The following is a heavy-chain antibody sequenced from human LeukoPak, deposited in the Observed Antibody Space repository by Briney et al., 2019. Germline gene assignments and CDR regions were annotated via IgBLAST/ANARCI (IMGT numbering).Heavy chain of an antibody. CDR3: ASTMITFGGVNRPTDY. D-gene: IGHD3-16*01. V-gene: IGHV3-23*01. CDR1: GFTFSTYA. J-gene: IGHJ4*02. Sequence: LGGSLRLSCAASGFTFSTYAMNWVRQAPGKGLEWVSAISGSGGSTYYADSVKGRFTISRDNSKNTLYLQMNSLRAEDTAVYYCASTMITFGGVNRPTDYWGQGTLVTVSS. CDR2: ISGSGGST.